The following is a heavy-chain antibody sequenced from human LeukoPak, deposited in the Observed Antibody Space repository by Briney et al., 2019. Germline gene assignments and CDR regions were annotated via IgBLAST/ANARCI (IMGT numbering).Heavy chain of an antibody. CDR2: INPNSGGT. CDR3: ARVYSNYIPFDY. D-gene: IGHD4-11*01. CDR1: GYTFTGYY. V-gene: IGHV1-2*02. Sequence: GASVKVSCKASGYTFTGYYMHWVRQAPGQGLEWMGWINPNSGGTNYAQKFQGRVTMTRDTSISTAYMELSRLRSGDTAVYYCARVYSNYIPFDYWGQGTLVTVSS. J-gene: IGHJ4*02.